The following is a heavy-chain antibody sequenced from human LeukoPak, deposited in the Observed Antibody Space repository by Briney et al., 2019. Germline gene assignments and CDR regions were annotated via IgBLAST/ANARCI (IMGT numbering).Heavy chain of an antibody. D-gene: IGHD6-19*01. V-gene: IGHV3-74*01. Sequence: GGSLTLSCAASGFTFSSYWMHWVRQAPGKGLVWVSRVNPQGSGTSYTDSVKGRFTISRDNAKDALHLRMDNLRVEDTAVYYCARARWSSTGWFLGYWGQGTLVTVSS. CDR3: ARARWSSTGWFLGY. J-gene: IGHJ4*02. CDR2: VNPQGSGT. CDR1: GFTFSSYW.